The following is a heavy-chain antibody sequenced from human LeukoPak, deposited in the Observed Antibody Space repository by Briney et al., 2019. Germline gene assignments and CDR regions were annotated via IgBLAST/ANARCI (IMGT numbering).Heavy chain of an antibody. J-gene: IGHJ3*02. Sequence: SETLSLTCTVSGGSISSYYWSWIRQPAGKGLEWIGRIYTSGSITYNPSLKSRVSMSVDTSKNQFSLKLSSVTAEDTAVYYCARDHSVVGDIWGQGTMVTVSS. D-gene: IGHD2-15*01. CDR2: IYTSGSI. CDR1: GGSISSYY. CDR3: ARDHSVVGDI. V-gene: IGHV4-4*07.